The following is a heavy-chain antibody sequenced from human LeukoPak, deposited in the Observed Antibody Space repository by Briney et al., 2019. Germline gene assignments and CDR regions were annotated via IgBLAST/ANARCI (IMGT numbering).Heavy chain of an antibody. V-gene: IGHV1-2*02. J-gene: IGHJ4*02. D-gene: IGHD5-18*01. CDR1: GNTLSDYY. Sequence: ASVTVSCKTSGNTLSDYYMFWVRQAPGQGLEWMGWINPNSGGTNYAQKFQGRVTMTRDTSISTAYMELSRLRSDDTAVYYRARRGYSYGFFRYWGQGTLVTVSS. CDR2: INPNSGGT. CDR3: ARRGYSYGFFRY.